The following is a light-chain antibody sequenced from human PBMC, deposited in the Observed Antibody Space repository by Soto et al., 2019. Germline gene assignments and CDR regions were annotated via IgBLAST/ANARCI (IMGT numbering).Light chain of an antibody. CDR2: EVS. CDR3: CSDKGTHSYV. Sequence: QSALTQPASVSGSPGQSITISCTGTSSDAGSYNLVSWYQHHPGKAPKLIIYEVSKRPSGVSTRFSGSKSGNTASLTISGLQAEDEADHHCCSDKGTHSYVFGPGTKVTV. J-gene: IGLJ1*01. V-gene: IGLV2-23*02. CDR1: SSDAGSYNL.